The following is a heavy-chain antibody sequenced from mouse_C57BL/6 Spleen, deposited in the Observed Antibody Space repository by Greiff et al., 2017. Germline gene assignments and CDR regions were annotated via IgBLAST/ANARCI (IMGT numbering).Heavy chain of an antibody. CDR2: IYPGSGST. V-gene: IGHV1-55*01. J-gene: IGHJ3*01. CDR3: ARSGDYDVLPFAY. D-gene: IGHD2-4*01. Sequence: VQLQQPGAELVKPGASVKMSCKASGYTFTSYWITWVKQRPGQGLEWIGDIYPGSGSTNYNEKFKSKATLTVDTSSSTAYMQLSSLTSEDSAVYDCARSGDYDVLPFAYWGQGTLVTVSA. CDR1: GYTFTSYW.